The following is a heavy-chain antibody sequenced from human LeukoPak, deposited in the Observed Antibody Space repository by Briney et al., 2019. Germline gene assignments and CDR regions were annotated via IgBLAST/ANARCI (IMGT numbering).Heavy chain of an antibody. CDR1: GGSISSYY. CDR3: ARLNPYQLLLDY. J-gene: IGHJ4*02. D-gene: IGHD2-2*01. V-gene: IGHV4-59*08. CDR2: IYYSGST. Sequence: PSETLSPTCTVSGGSISSYYWSWIRQPPGKGLEWIGYIYYSGSTNYNPSLKSRVTISVDTSKNQFSLKLSSVTAADTAVYYCARLNPYQLLLDYWGQGTLVTVSS.